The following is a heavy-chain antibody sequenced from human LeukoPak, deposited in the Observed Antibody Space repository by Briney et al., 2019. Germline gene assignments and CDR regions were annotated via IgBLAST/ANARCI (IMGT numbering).Heavy chain of an antibody. CDR3: ARGSIVVVKAFDY. Sequence: ASVKVSCKASGGTFSSYAISWVRQAPGQGLEWMGGIIPIFGTANYAQKFQGRVTITRNTSISTAYMELSSLRSEDTAVYYCARGSIVVVKAFDYWGQGTLVTVSS. CDR2: IIPIFGTA. CDR1: GGTFSSYA. D-gene: IGHD3-22*01. J-gene: IGHJ4*02. V-gene: IGHV1-69*05.